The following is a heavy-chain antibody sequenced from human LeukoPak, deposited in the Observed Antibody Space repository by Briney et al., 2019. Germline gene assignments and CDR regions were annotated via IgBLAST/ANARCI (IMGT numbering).Heavy chain of an antibody. CDR1: GFTFDDYA. V-gene: IGHV3-43D*03. J-gene: IGHJ6*04. Sequence: GGSLRLSCAASGFTFDDYAMHWVRQAPGKGLEWVSLISWDGDNTYYADSVKGRFTISRDNAKNSLYLQVNSLRAEDTAVYYCAELGITMIGGVWGKGTTVTISS. CDR3: AELGITMIGGV. D-gene: IGHD3-10*02. CDR2: ISWDGDNT.